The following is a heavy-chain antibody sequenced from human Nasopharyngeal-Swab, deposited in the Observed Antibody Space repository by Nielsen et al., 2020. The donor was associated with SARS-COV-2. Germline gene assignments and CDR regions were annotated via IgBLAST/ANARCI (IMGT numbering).Heavy chain of an antibody. CDR2: ISSSSSTI. V-gene: IGHV3-48*01. Sequence: WIRQPPGKGLEWVSYISSSSSTIYYADSVKGRFTISRDNFKNTLYLQMNSLRAEDTAVYYCARDRIKNWFDPWGQGTLVTVSS. J-gene: IGHJ5*02. D-gene: IGHD2-21*01. CDR3: ARDRIKNWFDP.